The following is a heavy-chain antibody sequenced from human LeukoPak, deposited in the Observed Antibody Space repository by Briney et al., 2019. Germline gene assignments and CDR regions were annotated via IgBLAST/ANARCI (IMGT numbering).Heavy chain of an antibody. J-gene: IGHJ5*02. V-gene: IGHV4-4*07. CDR2: ISASGST. CDR3: ATDISWFDP. Sequence: SETLSFTCTGSGGSISSYNWSWIRQPAGKELEWIGRISASGSTNYAPSLSSRVTMSVDTSKNQFSLKLNSVAAADTAVYYCATDISWFDPWGRGTLVTVSS. CDR1: GGSISSYN.